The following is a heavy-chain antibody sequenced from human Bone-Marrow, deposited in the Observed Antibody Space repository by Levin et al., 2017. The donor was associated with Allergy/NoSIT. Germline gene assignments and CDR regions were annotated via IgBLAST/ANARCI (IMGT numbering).Heavy chain of an antibody. CDR3: AREHYDYELAGDGGFDP. J-gene: IGHJ5*02. D-gene: IGHD3-16*01. CDR2: VYTSGST. Sequence: TASETLSLTCSVSGGSISSGSYYWNWIRQPAGKGLEWIGRVYTSGSTNYNPSLKSRVTISLDTSKNQFSLKLSSVTAADTAVYYCAREHYDYELAGDGGFDPWGQGTLVTVSS. V-gene: IGHV4-61*02. CDR1: GGSISSGSYY.